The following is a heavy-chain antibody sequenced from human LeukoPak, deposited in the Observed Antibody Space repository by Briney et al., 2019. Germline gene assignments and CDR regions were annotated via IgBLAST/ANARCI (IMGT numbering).Heavy chain of an antibody. V-gene: IGHV4-59*01. D-gene: IGHD7-27*01. CDR3: ARDGDEKTFDI. CDR2: IYYSGST. J-gene: IGHJ3*02. Sequence: SETLSLTCTVSGGSISSYYWSWIRQPPGKGLEWIGYIYYSGSTNYNPSLKSRVTISVDTSKNQFSLKLSSVTAADTAVYYCARDGDEKTFDIWGQGTMVTVSS. CDR1: GGSISSYY.